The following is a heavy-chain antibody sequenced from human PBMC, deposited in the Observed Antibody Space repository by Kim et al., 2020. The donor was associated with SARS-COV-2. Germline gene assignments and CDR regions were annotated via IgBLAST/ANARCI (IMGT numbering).Heavy chain of an antibody. D-gene: IGHD2-2*01. V-gene: IGHV1-2*02. Sequence: ASVKVSCKASGCTFTGYFMHWVRQAPGQGLEWMGWINPNTGGTNYAQKFQGRVTITRDTSISTTSMELSRLRSDDTAVYYCARDHCTSNDCYEYNYFGMDVWGQGTTVTVSS. CDR1: GCTFTGYF. CDR2: INPNTGGT. CDR3: ARDHCTSNDCYEYNYFGMDV. J-gene: IGHJ6*02.